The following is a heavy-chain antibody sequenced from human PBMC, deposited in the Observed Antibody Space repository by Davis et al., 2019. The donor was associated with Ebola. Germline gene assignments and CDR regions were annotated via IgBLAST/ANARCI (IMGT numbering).Heavy chain of an antibody. Sequence: GESPKISCAAPGFRISTYAMAWVRQVPGKGLVWLSSISNGGAVMDYADSVKGRFTISRDNSKNTLYLQMNSLRVEDTAIYYCAKDTSNVWFDVWGQGTMVTVSS. CDR1: GFRISTYA. CDR2: ISNGGAVM. V-gene: IGHV3-23*01. CDR3: AKDTSNVWFDV. J-gene: IGHJ3*01. D-gene: IGHD6-19*01.